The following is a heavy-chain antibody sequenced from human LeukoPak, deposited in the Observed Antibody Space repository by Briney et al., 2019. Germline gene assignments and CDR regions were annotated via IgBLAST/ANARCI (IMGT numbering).Heavy chain of an antibody. Sequence: SETLSLTCAVSGYSISGASYWSWVRQPPVKGLELSGNIYHSGSPYYNPSLKSLVTRSVDKSKNQFSLTLSSVTAADTAVYYCARPISSQGYFGVVIDWGQGTLVTVSS. V-gene: IGHV4-38-2*01. CDR1: GYSISGASY. D-gene: IGHD3-3*01. J-gene: IGHJ4*02. CDR3: ARPISSQGYFGVVID. CDR2: IYHSGSP.